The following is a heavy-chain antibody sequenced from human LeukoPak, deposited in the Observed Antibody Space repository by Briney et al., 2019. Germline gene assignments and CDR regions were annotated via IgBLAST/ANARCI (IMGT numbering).Heavy chain of an antibody. D-gene: IGHD7-27*01. J-gene: IGHJ4*02. CDR2: ISNSGHAT. CDR1: GFTFSNFA. Sequence: GGSLRLSCSASGFTFSNFAMHWVRQIPGKGLQYVAAISNSGHATHYVDSVKGRFTVSRDNFKNTVYLHLGSLRPEDTALYYCARGLSGSSDKWGRGVLVTVSS. CDR3: ARGLSGSSDK. V-gene: IGHV3-64*02.